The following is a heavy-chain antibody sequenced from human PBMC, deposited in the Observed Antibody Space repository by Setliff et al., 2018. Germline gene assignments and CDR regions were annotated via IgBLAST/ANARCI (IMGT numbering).Heavy chain of an antibody. J-gene: IGHJ6*03. CDR3: ARGSRFETIVYRGYYYLDV. CDR1: GYTFTNYY. D-gene: IGHD3-16*02. CDR2: INTNTGNP. V-gene: IGHV7-4-1*02. Sequence: GASVKVSCKASGYTFTNYYIHWVRQAPGQGLEWMGWINTNTGNPSYAQGFTGRFVFSLDTSVSTSYLQISSLKAEDTAVDYCARGSRFETIVYRGYYYLDVWGKGTTVTVSS.